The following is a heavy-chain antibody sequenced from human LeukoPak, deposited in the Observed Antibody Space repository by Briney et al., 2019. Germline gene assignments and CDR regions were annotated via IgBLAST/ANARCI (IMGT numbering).Heavy chain of an antibody. V-gene: IGHV1-69*06. D-gene: IGHD3-10*01. CDR2: IIPIFSTA. CDR3: ARVEGGVFDY. CDR1: GGTFSSSA. J-gene: IGHJ4*02. Sequence: GASVKVSCKASGGTFSSSAISWVRQAPGQGLEWMGGIIPIFSTADYAQKFQGRVTITADKSTSTAYMELSSLRSEDTAVYYCARVEGGVFDYWGQGTLVTVSS.